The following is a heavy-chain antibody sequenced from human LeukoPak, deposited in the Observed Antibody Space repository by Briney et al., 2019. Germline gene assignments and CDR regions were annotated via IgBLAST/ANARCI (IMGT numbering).Heavy chain of an antibody. CDR3: ARGDRPREIPPLIRKKNAFDI. CDR2: INHSGST. CDR1: DGSFSSYY. J-gene: IGHJ3*02. V-gene: IGHV4-34*01. D-gene: IGHD2-2*02. Sequence: SETLCLTCGVYDGSFSSYYLSWIRQPPGKGLEWIGEINHSGSTNYNPSLKSRLTISVDTSKTQFSLKLSSVNAADTAVYYCARGDRPREIPPLIRKKNAFDIWGQGTMVTVSS.